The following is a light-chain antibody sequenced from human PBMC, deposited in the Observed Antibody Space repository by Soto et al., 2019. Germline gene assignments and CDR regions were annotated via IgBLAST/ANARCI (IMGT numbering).Light chain of an antibody. CDR3: MEALQTPWT. CDR2: LGS. Sequence: DIVMTQSPLSLPVTAGEPASISCRSSQSLLHSNGYNYLDWYLQKPGQSPQLLIYLGSNRASGVPERFSGSGSGTDFTLKISRVEAEDVGVYYCMEALQTPWTFGQGTKLEIK. V-gene: IGKV2-28*01. J-gene: IGKJ2*01. CDR1: QSLLHSNGYNY.